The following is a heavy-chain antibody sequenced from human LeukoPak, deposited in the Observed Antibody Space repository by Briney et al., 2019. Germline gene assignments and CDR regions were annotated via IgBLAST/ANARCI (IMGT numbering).Heavy chain of an antibody. Sequence: PSETLSLTCTVSGGSISSGDYYWSWIRQPPGKGLEWIGYIYYSGSTYYNPPLKSRVTISVDTSKNQFSLKLSSVTAADTAVYYCARSNRSASIYYYYYYMDVWGKGTTVTVSS. CDR1: GGSISSGDYY. V-gene: IGHV4-30-4*08. J-gene: IGHJ6*03. CDR2: IYYSGST. D-gene: IGHD2-15*01. CDR3: ARSNRSASIYYYYYYMDV.